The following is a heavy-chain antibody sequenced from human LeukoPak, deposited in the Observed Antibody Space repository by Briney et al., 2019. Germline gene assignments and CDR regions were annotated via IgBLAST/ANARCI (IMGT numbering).Heavy chain of an antibody. CDR3: ARGGDPHYGMDV. CDR2: IYYSGST. J-gene: IGHJ6*02. V-gene: IGHV4-59*01. CDR1: GGSISSYY. D-gene: IGHD2-21*01. Sequence: SETLSLTCTVSGGSISSYYWSWIRQPPGKGLEWIGNIYYSGSTNYNPSLRSRVTISVDTSKNQCSLKLSSVTAADTAVYYCARGGDPHYGMDVWGQGTTVTVSS.